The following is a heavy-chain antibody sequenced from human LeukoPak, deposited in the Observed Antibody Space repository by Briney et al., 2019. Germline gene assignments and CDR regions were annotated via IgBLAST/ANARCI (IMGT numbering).Heavy chain of an antibody. D-gene: IGHD3-3*01. J-gene: IGHJ4*02. Sequence: GGSLRLSCAASGFTVSSNYMSWVRQAPGKGLEWVSVIYSGGSTYYADSVKGRFTISRDNSKNTLYLQMNSLRAEDTAVYYCARGRTLRFLEWFVFDYWGQGTLVTVSS. V-gene: IGHV3-66*02. CDR1: GFTVSSNY. CDR3: ARGRTLRFLEWFVFDY. CDR2: IYSGGST.